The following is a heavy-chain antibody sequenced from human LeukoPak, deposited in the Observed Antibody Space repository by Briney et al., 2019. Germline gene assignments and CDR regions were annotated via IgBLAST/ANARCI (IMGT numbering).Heavy chain of an antibody. Sequence: GGSLRLSCAASGFTFSSYGMHWVRQAPGKGLEWVAVIWYDGSNKYYADSVKGRFTISRDSSKNTLYLQMNSLRAEDTAVYYCARLGGSGSYLDYWGQGTLVTVSS. J-gene: IGHJ4*02. V-gene: IGHV3-33*01. CDR2: IWYDGSNK. D-gene: IGHD3-10*01. CDR1: GFTFSSYG. CDR3: ARLGGSGSYLDY.